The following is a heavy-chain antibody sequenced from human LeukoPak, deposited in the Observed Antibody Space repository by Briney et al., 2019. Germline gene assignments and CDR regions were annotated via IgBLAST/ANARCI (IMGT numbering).Heavy chain of an antibody. CDR1: GYTFTGYY. V-gene: IGHV1-2*02. CDR3: ARMAVAGTYYYYYGMDV. CDR2: INPNSGGT. Sequence: ASVKVSCKASGYTFTGYYMHWVRHAPGQGLEWMGWINPNSGGTNYAQKFQGRVTMTRDTSISTAYMELSRLRSDDTAVYYCARMAVAGTYYYYYGMDVWGQGTTVTVSS. J-gene: IGHJ6*02. D-gene: IGHD6-19*01.